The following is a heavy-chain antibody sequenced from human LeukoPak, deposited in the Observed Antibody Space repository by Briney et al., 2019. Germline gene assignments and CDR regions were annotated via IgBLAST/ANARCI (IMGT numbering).Heavy chain of an antibody. CDR1: GGSISSYY. D-gene: IGHD6-19*01. CDR2: INHSGST. V-gene: IGHV4-34*01. J-gene: IGHJ1*01. Sequence: SETLSLTCTVSGGSISSYYWSWIRQPPGKGLEWIGEINHSGSTNYNPSLKSRVTISVDTSKNQFSLKLSSVTAADTAVYYCARANHQWLAPQYFQHWGQGTLVIVSS. CDR3: ARANHQWLAPQYFQH.